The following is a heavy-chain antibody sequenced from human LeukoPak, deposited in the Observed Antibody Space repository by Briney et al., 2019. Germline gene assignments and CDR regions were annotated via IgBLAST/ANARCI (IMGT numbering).Heavy chain of an antibody. J-gene: IGHJ4*02. Sequence: GGSLRLSCAASGFTFSSCAMNWVRQAPGKGLEWVSAITGSGGSTYYADSVKGRFTISRDNSKNMLYLQMNSLRAEDTAVYYCARAAYDSSGYLTLWGQGTLVTVSS. CDR1: GFTFSSCA. V-gene: IGHV3-23*01. CDR3: ARAAYDSSGYLTL. D-gene: IGHD3-22*01. CDR2: ITGSGGST.